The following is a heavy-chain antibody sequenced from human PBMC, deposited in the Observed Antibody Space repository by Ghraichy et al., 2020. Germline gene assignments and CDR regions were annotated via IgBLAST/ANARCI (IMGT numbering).Heavy chain of an antibody. V-gene: IGHV3-30*02. J-gene: IGHJ4*02. CDR3: AKDMVAVAGPVDY. D-gene: IGHD6-19*01. CDR1: GFTFSSYG. Sequence: LSLTCAASGFTFSSYGMHWVRQAPGKGLEWVAFIRYDGSNKYYADSVKGRFTISRDNSKNTLYLQMNSLRAEDTAVYYCAKDMVAVAGPVDYWGQGTLVTVSS. CDR2: IRYDGSNK.